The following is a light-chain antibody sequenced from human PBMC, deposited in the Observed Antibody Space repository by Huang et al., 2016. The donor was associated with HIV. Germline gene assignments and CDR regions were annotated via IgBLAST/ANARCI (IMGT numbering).Light chain of an antibody. CDR3: QQRSNWPRMYT. J-gene: IGKJ2*01. CDR2: DAS. Sequence: EIVLTQSPATLSLSPGERATLPCRASQSVRSYLAWYQQKPGQAPRLLIYDASNRATGIPAMFSGSGSGTDFTLTISSLEPEDFAVYYCQQRSNWPRMYTFGQGTKLEIK. V-gene: IGKV3-11*01. CDR1: QSVRSY.